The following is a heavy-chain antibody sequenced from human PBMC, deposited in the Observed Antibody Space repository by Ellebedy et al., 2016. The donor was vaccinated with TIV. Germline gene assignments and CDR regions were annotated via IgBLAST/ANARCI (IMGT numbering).Heavy chain of an antibody. CDR2: GGYT. V-gene: IGHV3-53*04. D-gene: IGHD3-10*01. CDR3: AKGSFPFGDKSERIYSFQY. J-gene: IGHJ4*02. Sequence: GESLKISCTASGFIVSTNHMSWVRQAPGKGLEWVGGYTNYADSVKGRFTISTNNSRNTLYLQMTNLGTEDTAVYYCAKGSFPFGDKSERIYSFQYWGQGTLVTVSS. CDR1: GFIVSTNH.